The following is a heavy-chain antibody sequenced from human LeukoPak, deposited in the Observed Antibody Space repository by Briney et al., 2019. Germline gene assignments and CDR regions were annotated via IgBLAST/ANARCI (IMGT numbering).Heavy chain of an antibody. V-gene: IGHV3-7*03. CDR1: GFTFSSYW. D-gene: IGHD3-22*01. Sequence: GGSLRLSCAASGFTFSSYWMTWVRQAPGKGLEWVANIKQDGSKKNCVDSVKGRFTISRDNAKNSLYLQMNSLRAEDTAVYYCATPLDYYDTSGYHQGGDWGQGTLVTVSS. J-gene: IGHJ4*02. CDR3: ATPLDYYDTSGYHQGGD. CDR2: IKQDGSKK.